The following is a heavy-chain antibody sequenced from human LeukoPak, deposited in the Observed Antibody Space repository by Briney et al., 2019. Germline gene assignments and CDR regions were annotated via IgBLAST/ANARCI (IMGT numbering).Heavy chain of an antibody. J-gene: IGHJ4*02. D-gene: IGHD3-16*01. CDR1: GFADSSNY. CDR2: IYSGGRT. CDR3: ARDQLGGLFDY. V-gene: IGHV3-66*01. Sequence: GGSLRLSCVVSGFADSSNYMNWVRQAPGKGLQWVSVIYSGGRTYYADSVKGRFTISRDISKNTLYLQMNSLRAEDTAVYFCARDQLGGLFDYWGQGALVTVSS.